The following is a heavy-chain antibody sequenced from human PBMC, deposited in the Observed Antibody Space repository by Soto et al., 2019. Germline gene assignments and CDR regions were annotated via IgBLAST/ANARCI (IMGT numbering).Heavy chain of an antibody. CDR2: IYWDEDK. Sequence: QITLKESGHTLVKPTQTLTLTCTFSGFSLSTSGVGVGWIRQPPGKALEWLALIYWDEDKRYSPSLKSRLTITKDTSKNQVVLTLTNMDPVDTATYYCAHLDRYFDWLSPFAYWGQGTLVTVSS. J-gene: IGHJ4*02. V-gene: IGHV2-5*02. CDR1: GFSLSTSGVG. D-gene: IGHD3-9*01. CDR3: AHLDRYFDWLSPFAY.